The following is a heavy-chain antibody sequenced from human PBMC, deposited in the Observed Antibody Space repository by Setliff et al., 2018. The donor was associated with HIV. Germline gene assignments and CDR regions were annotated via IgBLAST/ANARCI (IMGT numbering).Heavy chain of an antibody. J-gene: IGHJ4*02. D-gene: IGHD5-12*01. CDR1: GGSISSYY. Sequence: SETLSLTCTVSGGSISSYYWSWIRQPPGKGLEWIGYIYYSGSTNYNPSLKSRVTISVDTSKNQFSLKLSSVTAADTAVYYCARQMPIPGIAITPVDYWGQGILVTVSS. V-gene: IGHV4-59*01. CDR2: IYYSGST. CDR3: ARQMPIPGIAITPVDY.